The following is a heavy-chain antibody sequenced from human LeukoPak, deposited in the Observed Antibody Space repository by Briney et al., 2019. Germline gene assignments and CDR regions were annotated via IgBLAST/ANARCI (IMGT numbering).Heavy chain of an antibody. Sequence: GGSLRLSCAASGFTFDDYAMHWVRQAPGKGLEWVSGISWNSGSIGYADSVKGRFTISRDNSKNTLYLQMNSLRAEDTAVYYCAREEREYSYGPFDYWGQGTLVTVSS. CDR2: ISWNSGSI. D-gene: IGHD5-18*01. CDR1: GFTFDDYA. CDR3: AREEREYSYGPFDY. J-gene: IGHJ4*02. V-gene: IGHV3-9*01.